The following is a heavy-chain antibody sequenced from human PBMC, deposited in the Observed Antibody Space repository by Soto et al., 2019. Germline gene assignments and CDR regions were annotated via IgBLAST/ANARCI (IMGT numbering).Heavy chain of an antibody. D-gene: IGHD2-2*01. CDR1: GGTFSSYT. CDR3: ARSTDGSAGDY. Sequence: ASVKVSCKASGGTFSSYTISWVRQAPGQGLEWMGRIIPILGIANYAQKFQGRVTITADKSTSTAYMELSSLRSEDTAVYYCARSTDGSAGDYWGQGTLVTVSS. J-gene: IGHJ4*02. CDR2: IIPILGIA. V-gene: IGHV1-69*02.